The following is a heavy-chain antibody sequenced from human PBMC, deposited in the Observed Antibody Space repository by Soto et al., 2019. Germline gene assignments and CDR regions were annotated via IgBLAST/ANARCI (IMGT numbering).Heavy chain of an antibody. CDR3: AHVFTSLAPFDS. J-gene: IGHJ4*02. CDR2: IYWDEDK. D-gene: IGHD3-10*02. CDR1: GFSLSTSGVG. Sequence: HITLKESGPTLVKPTQTLTLTCTFSGFSLSTSGVGVGWIRQPPGKALEWLGFIYWDEDKRYSPSLKSRLTITKDTSKSQVVLTMTNMDPVDTATYYCAHVFTSLAPFDSWGQGTLVTVSA. V-gene: IGHV2-5*02.